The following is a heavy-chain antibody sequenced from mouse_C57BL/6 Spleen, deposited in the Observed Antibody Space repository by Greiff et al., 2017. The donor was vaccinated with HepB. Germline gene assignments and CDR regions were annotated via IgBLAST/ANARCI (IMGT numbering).Heavy chain of an antibody. CDR2: IDPNSGGT. J-gene: IGHJ4*01. Sequence: QVQLQQPGAELVKPGASVKLSCKASGYTFTSYWMHWVKPRPGRGLEWIGRIDPNSGGTKYNEKFKSKATLTVDKPSSTAYMQLSSLTSEDSAVYYCARKDWDYDYDGNAMDYWGQGTSVTVSS. V-gene: IGHV1-72*01. CDR1: GYTFTSYW. CDR3: ARKDWDYDYDGNAMDY. D-gene: IGHD2-4*01.